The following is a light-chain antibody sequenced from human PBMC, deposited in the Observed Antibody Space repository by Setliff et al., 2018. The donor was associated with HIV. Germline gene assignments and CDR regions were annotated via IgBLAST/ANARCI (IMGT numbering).Light chain of an antibody. CDR3: ATWDDSLNDYV. J-gene: IGLJ1*01. CDR1: SSNIGSNT. Sequence: QSVLTQPPSASGTPGQRVSISCSGSSSNIGSNTVNWYQQLPGTAPRLLIYSNNQRPSGVPDRFSGSKSGTSADLAISGLQSADEADYFCATWDDSLNDYVFGTGTKVTVL. V-gene: IGLV1-44*01. CDR2: SNN.